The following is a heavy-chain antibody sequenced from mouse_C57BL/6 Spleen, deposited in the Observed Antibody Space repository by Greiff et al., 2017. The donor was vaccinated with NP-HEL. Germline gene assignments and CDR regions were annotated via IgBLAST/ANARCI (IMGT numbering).Heavy chain of an antibody. CDR3: AVKFITTVVATWDWYFDV. Sequence: QVQLQQSGAELVKPGASVKLSCKASGYTFTSYWMQWVKQRPGQGLEWIGEIDPSDSYTNYNQKFKGKATLTVDTSSSTAYMQLSSLTSEDSAVYYCAVKFITTVVATWDWYFDVWGTGTTVTVSS. CDR2: IDPSDSYT. D-gene: IGHD1-1*01. J-gene: IGHJ1*03. CDR1: GYTFTSYW. V-gene: IGHV1-50*01.